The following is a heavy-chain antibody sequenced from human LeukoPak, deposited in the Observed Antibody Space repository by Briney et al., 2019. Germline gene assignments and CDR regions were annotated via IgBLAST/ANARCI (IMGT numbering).Heavy chain of an antibody. CDR2: MNPNSGNT. V-gene: IGHV1-8*01. J-gene: IGHJ5*02. CDR3: ARGFNSSSWYVRVRGFDP. D-gene: IGHD6-13*01. CDR1: GYTFTSYD. Sequence: GASVKVSCKASGYTFTSYDINWVRQATGQGLEGMGWMNPNSGNTGYAQKFQGRVTMTRNTSISTAYMELSSLRSEDTAVYYCARGFNSSSWYVRVRGFDPWGQGTLVTVSS.